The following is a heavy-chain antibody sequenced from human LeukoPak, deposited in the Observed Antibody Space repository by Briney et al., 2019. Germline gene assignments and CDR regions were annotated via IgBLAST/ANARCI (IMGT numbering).Heavy chain of an antibody. CDR2: IIPIFCTA. V-gene: IGHV1-69*05. D-gene: IGHD3-22*01. CDR1: GGTFSSYT. J-gene: IGHJ5*02. Sequence: ASVKVSCKASGGTFSSYTISWVRQAPGQGLEWMGRIIPIFCTANYAQKFPGRVTITTDESTSTAYMELSSLRSEDTAVYYCARDKVRVSWFDPWGQGTLVTVSS. CDR3: ARDKVRVSWFDP.